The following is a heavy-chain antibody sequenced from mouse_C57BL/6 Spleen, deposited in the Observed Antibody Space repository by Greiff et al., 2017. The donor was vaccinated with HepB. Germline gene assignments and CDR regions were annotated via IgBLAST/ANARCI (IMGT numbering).Heavy chain of an antibody. Sequence: VQLQQSGPGLVKPSQSLSLTCSVTGYSITSGYYWNWIRQLPGNKLEWMGYISYDGSNNYNPSLKNRISITRDTSKNQFFLTLNSVTTEDTATYYGAREENYYDYDGSWFAYWGQGTMVTVSS. V-gene: IGHV3-6*01. J-gene: IGHJ3*01. CDR3: AREENYYDYDGSWFAY. CDR2: ISYDGSN. CDR1: GYSITSGYY. D-gene: IGHD2-4*01.